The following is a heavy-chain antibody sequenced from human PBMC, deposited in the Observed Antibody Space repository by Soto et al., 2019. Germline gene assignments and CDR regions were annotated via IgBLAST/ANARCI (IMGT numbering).Heavy chain of an antibody. J-gene: IGHJ4*02. CDR2: IWYDGSNK. Sequence: QVQLVESGGGVVQPGRSLRLSCAASGFTFSSYGMHWVRQAPGKGLEWVAVIWYDGSNKYYADSVKGRFTISRDNSKNSQYTQMXSLRAEDTAVYYCAREGRVLRYFDWSRSHPLPIDYWGQGTLVTVSS. V-gene: IGHV3-33*01. CDR1: GFTFSSYG. CDR3: AREGRVLRYFDWSRSHPLPIDY. D-gene: IGHD3-9*01.